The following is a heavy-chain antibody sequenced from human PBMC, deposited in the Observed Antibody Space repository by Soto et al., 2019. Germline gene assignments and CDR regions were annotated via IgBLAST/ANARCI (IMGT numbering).Heavy chain of an antibody. V-gene: IGHV1-8*01. D-gene: IGHD2-2*01. CDR3: ARGLGPVPAAST. Sequence: ASVKVSCKXSGYTSTSYDINWVRQATGQGLEWMGWMNPNSGNTGYAQKFQGRVTMTRNTSISTAYMELSSLRSEDTAVYYCARGLGPVPAASTWRQGTLVIVSS. J-gene: IGHJ5*02. CDR1: GYTSTSYD. CDR2: MNPNSGNT.